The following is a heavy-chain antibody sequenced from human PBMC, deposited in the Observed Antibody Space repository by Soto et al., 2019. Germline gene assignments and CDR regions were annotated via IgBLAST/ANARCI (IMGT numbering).Heavy chain of an antibody. J-gene: IGHJ6*02. V-gene: IGHV5-51*01. CDR3: ARHFKWFGELSNHYFGMDV. CDR1: EYSFTSYW. CDR2: IHPGDSDT. D-gene: IGHD3-10*01. Sequence: PGESLKISCKGSEYSFTSYWIGWVRQMPGKGLEWMGIIHPGDSDTRYSPSFQGQVTISADKSISTAYLQWSSLKASDTAMYYCARHFKWFGELSNHYFGMDVWGQGTTVTVSS.